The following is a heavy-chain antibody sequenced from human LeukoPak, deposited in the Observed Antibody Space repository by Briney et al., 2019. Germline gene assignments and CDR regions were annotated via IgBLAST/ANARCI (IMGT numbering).Heavy chain of an antibody. CDR2: ISGSGGST. CDR3: AKFPRFFGVVIMPAYYFDY. Sequence: PGGSPRLSCAASGFTFSSYAMSWVRQAPGKGLEWVSAISGSGGSTYYADSVRGRFTISRDNSKNTLYLQMNSLRAEDTAVYYCAKFPRFFGVVIMPAYYFDYWGQGTLVTVSS. CDR1: GFTFSSYA. D-gene: IGHD3-3*01. J-gene: IGHJ4*02. V-gene: IGHV3-23*01.